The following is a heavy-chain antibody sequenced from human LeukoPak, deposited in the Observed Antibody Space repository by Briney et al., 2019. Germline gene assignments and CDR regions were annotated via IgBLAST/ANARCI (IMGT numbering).Heavy chain of an antibody. CDR3: ARDLGSSGFDWAP. CDR2: VYSSGTT. D-gene: IGHD5-12*01. V-gene: IGHV4-38-2*02. Sequence: PSATLSLTCSVSGYSIRSGYYWGWIRQPPGKRLGWVGSVYSSGTTYYNPTLKPRVTISVDTSKNQFSLNLTSVTAADAAVYYCARDLGSSGFDWAPWGQGTLVTVSS. J-gene: IGHJ5*02. CDR1: GYSIRSGYY.